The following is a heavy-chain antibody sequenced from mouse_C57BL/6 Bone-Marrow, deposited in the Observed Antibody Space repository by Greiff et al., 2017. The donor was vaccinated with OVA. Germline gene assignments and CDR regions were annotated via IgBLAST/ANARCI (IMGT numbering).Heavy chain of an antibody. CDR3: ARDPSYAMDY. CDR2: ISYDGSN. CDR1: GYSITSGYY. J-gene: IGHJ4*01. Sequence: VQLQQSGPGLVKPSQSLSLTCSVTGYSITSGYYWNWLRQFPGNKLEWMGFISYDGSNNYNPSLKNRISITRDTSKNQFFLKLNSVTTEYTATYYCARDPSYAMDYWGQGPSVTVSS. D-gene: IGHD6-1*01. V-gene: IGHV3-6*01.